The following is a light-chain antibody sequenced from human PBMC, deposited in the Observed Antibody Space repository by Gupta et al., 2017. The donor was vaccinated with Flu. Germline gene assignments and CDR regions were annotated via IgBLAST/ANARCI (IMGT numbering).Light chain of an antibody. J-gene: IGKJ1*01. CDR3: MQDLQRPWT. CDR1: QSLLYSDGNTY. V-gene: IGKV2-30*01. CDR2: KVS. Sequence: VVLPRSPLSLPVTLGQPASISCRSSQSLLYSDGNTYLDWYQQRPGQSPRRLIYKVSNRDSGVPDRFSGSGSGTDFTLKISRVEAEDVGIYYCMQDLQRPWTFGQGTKVEIK.